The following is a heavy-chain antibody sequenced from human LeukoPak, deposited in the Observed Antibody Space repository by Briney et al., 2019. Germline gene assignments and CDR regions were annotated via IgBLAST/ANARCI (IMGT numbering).Heavy chain of an antibody. CDR2: IYPGDSNT. CDR1: GYSFTSYW. Sequence: GESLKISCKGSGYSFTSYWIGWVRQMPGKGLEWMGIIYPGDSNTRYSPSFQGQVTISADKSISTAYLQWSSLKASDTAMYHCARLHSGSYYDDYYYVDVWGKGTTVTVSS. D-gene: IGHD1-26*01. CDR3: ARLHSGSYYDDYYYVDV. J-gene: IGHJ6*03. V-gene: IGHV5-51*01.